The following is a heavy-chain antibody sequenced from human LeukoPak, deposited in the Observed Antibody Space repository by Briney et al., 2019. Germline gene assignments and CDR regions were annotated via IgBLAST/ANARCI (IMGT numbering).Heavy chain of an antibody. CDR3: ARGTATINY. CDR1: GFTFSSYS. Sequence: GGSLRLSCAASGFTFSSYSMNWVRQAPGKGLEWVSYISSSSSTIYYADSVKGRFTISRDNAKNSLYPQMNSLRDEDTAVYYCARGTATINYWGQGTLVTVSS. V-gene: IGHV3-48*02. CDR2: ISSSSSTI. D-gene: IGHD5-24*01. J-gene: IGHJ4*02.